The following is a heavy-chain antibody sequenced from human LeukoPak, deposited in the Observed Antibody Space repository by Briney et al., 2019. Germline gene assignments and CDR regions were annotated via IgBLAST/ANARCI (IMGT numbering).Heavy chain of an antibody. Sequence: SESLSLTCTVSGGSFSDYYSTWIRQPPGKGLEWIGLIYNSGSTNYNPSLKSRVTISVDTSKNQFSLKLSSVTAADTAVYYCARYSGYESYNWFGPWGQGTLVTVSS. D-gene: IGHD5-12*01. CDR1: GGSFSDYY. V-gene: IGHV4-59*01. CDR3: ARYSGYESYNWFGP. CDR2: IYNSGST. J-gene: IGHJ5*02.